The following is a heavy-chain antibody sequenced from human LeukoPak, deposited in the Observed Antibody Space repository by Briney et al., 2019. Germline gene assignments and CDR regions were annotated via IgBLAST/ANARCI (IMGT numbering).Heavy chain of an antibody. CDR1: GGSISSGGYY. V-gene: IGHV4-31*03. Sequence: SQTLSLTCTVSGGSISSGGYYWSWIRQHPGKGLEWIGYIYYSGSTYYNPSLKSRVTISVDTSKNQFSLKLSSVTAADTAVYYCARVDYDSSGYHFDYWGQGTPVTVSS. CDR3: ARVDYDSSGYHFDY. CDR2: IYYSGST. J-gene: IGHJ4*02. D-gene: IGHD3-22*01.